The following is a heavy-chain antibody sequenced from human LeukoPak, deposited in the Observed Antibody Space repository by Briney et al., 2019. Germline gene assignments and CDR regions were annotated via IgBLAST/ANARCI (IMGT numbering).Heavy chain of an antibody. CDR2: IKSDGST. D-gene: IGHD3-22*01. V-gene: IGHV3-74*01. CDR1: GFTFSSYW. J-gene: IGHJ1*01. CDR3: ARAPSEIGGYYPEYFRH. Sequence: GGSLRLSCAASGFTFSSYWMHWVRQAPGEGLVWVSCIKSDGSTRYADSVKGRFTISRDNAKNTVSLQMTSLRAEDTGVYYCARAPSEIGGYYPEYFRHWGQGTLVIVSS.